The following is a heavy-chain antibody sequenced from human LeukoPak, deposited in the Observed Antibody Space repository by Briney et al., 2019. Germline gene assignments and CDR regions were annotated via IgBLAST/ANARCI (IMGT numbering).Heavy chain of an antibody. Sequence: GGSLRLSCETSGFDFSRNGMHWVRQAPGKGLEWVAFIRYDGSNKYYADSVKGRFTISRDNSKNTLYLQVNSLRTEDTAMYYCAKGVTIFGVVIMGYFDYWGQGTLVTVSS. CDR3: AKGVTIFGVVIMGYFDY. D-gene: IGHD3-3*01. CDR2: IRYDGSNK. J-gene: IGHJ4*02. V-gene: IGHV3-30*02. CDR1: GFDFSRNG.